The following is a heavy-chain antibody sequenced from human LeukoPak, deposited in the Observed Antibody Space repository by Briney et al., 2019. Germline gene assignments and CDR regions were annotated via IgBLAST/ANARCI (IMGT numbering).Heavy chain of an antibody. CDR2: ISWNSGSI. D-gene: IGHD6-19*01. J-gene: IGHJ4*02. Sequence: GGSLRLSCAASGFTFDDYAMHWVRQAPGKGLEWVSGISWNSGSIGYADSVKGRFTIPRDNAKSSLYLQMNSLRAEDMALYYCAKDMSYRAMAGPTPTYFDYWGQGTLVTVSS. CDR1: GFTFDDYA. CDR3: AKDMSYRAMAGPTPTYFDY. V-gene: IGHV3-9*03.